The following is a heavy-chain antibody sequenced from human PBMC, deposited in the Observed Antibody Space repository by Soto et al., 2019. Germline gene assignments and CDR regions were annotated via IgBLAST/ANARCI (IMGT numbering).Heavy chain of an antibody. Sequence: SETLSLTCAVYGGSFSGYSWTWIRQPPGTGLEWIGEINHSGSTNYNPSLKSRVTISVDTSKNQFSLKLTSVTAADTAVYYCARDKITGLCDYWGQGTLVTV. V-gene: IGHV4-34*01. CDR2: INHSGST. CDR3: ARDKITGLCDY. J-gene: IGHJ4*02. D-gene: IGHD2-8*02. CDR1: GGSFSGYS.